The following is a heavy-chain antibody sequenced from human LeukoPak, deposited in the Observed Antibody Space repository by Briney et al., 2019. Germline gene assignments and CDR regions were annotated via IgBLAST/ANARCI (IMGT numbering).Heavy chain of an antibody. CDR3: AKAAQTSYDFWSGYYTTPQYYFDY. Sequence: GGSLRLSCAASGFTFSSYAMSWVRQAPGKGLEWVSAISGSGGSTYYADSVKGRFTISRDNSKNTLYLQMNSLRAEDTAVYYCAKAAQTSYDFWSGYYTTPQYYFDYWGQGTQVTVSS. D-gene: IGHD3-3*01. V-gene: IGHV3-23*01. J-gene: IGHJ4*02. CDR1: GFTFSSYA. CDR2: ISGSGGST.